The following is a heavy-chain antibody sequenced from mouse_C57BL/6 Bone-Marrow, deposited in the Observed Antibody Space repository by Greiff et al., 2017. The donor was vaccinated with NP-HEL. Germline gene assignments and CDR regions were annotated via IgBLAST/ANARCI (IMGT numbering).Heavy chain of an antibody. CDR2: IDPSDCET. V-gene: IGHV1-52*01. J-gene: IGHJ1*03. D-gene: IGHD2-4*01. CDR3: AIYYDYPWYFDV. Sequence: VQLQRPGAELVRPGSSVKLSCKASGYTFTSYWMHWVKQRPIQGLEWIGNIDPSDCETHYNQKFKDKATLTVDKSSSTAYMQLSSLTSEDSAVYYCAIYYDYPWYFDVWGTGTTVTVSS. CDR1: GYTFTSYW.